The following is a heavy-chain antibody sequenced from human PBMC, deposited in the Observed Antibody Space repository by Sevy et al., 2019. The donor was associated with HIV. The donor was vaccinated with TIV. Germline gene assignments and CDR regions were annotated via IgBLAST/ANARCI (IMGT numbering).Heavy chain of an antibody. V-gene: IGHV1-46*01. Sequence: ASVKVSCKASGYSISDYYMHWVRQAPGQGLEWMGIINPRGDTTKYAQKFQGRVTMTRDTSTSTVYMDLSSLRSEDTAVYYLARGGYYYASGTYSYSYYYMGVWGKGTTVTVSS. CDR1: GYSISDYY. J-gene: IGHJ6*03. CDR3: ARGGYYYASGTYSYSYYYMGV. CDR2: INPRGDTT. D-gene: IGHD3-10*01.